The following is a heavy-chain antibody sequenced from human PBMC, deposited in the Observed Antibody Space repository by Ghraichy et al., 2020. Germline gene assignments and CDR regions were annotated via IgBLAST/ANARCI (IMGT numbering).Heavy chain of an antibody. D-gene: IGHD1-26*01. V-gene: IGHV3-30*02. CDR2: IRYDGSNK. CDR3: AKDRLSGSYTFDY. J-gene: IGHJ4*02. CDR1: GFTFSSYG. Sequence: GGSLRLSCAASGFTFSSYGMHWVRQAPGKGLEWVAFIRYDGSNKYYADSVKGRFTISRDNSKNTLYLQMNSLRAEDTAVYYCAKDRLSGSYTFDYWGQGTLVTVSS.